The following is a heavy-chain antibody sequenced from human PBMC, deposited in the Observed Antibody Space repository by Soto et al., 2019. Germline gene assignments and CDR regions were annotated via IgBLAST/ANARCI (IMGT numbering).Heavy chain of an antibody. V-gene: IGHV4-59*01. Sequence: SETLSLTCTVSGGSISSYYWSWIRQPPGKGLEWIGYIYYSGSTNYNPSLKSRVTISVDTSKNQFSLKLSSVTAADTAVYYCASTVIAAPYYYYYYMDVWGKGTTVTVSS. J-gene: IGHJ6*03. D-gene: IGHD6-13*01. CDR3: ASTVIAAPYYYYYYMDV. CDR1: GGSISSYY. CDR2: IYYSGST.